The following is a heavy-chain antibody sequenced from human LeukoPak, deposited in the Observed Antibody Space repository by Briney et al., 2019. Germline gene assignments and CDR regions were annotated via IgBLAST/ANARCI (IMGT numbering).Heavy chain of an antibody. J-gene: IGHJ4*02. D-gene: IGHD3-10*01. CDR3: ARDRKSGESSEIDF. CDR2: INRDGSTT. V-gene: IGHV3-74*01. Sequence: GGSLRLSCAASGFTFSNYWVHWVRQAPGKGLVWVSRINRDGSTTNYADTVKGRFTVSRDNAKNTLNLQMNSLRAEDTAVYYCARDRKSGESSEIDFWGQGTLVTVSS. CDR1: GFTFSNYW.